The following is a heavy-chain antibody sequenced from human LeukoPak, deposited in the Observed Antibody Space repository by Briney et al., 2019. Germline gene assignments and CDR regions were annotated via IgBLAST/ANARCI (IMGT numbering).Heavy chain of an antibody. V-gene: IGHV3-7*01. CDR2: IKQDGSEK. Sequence: GGSLRLSCAAPGFTFSSYSMSWVRQAPGKGLEWVANIKQDGSEKYYVDSVKGRFTISRDNAKNSLYLQMNSLRAEDTAVYYCARSKHEVRSYGQTTPFDYWGQGTLVTVSS. D-gene: IGHD5-18*01. CDR1: GFTFSSYS. J-gene: IGHJ4*02. CDR3: ARSKHEVRSYGQTTPFDY.